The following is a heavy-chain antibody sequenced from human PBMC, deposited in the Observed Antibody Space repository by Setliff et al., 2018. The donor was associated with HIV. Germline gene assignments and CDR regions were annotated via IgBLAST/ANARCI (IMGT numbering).Heavy chain of an antibody. V-gene: IGHV1-18*04. Sequence: ASVKVSCKAFGYTFTGYYMHWVRQAPGQGLEWMGWISVKNGNTNYAQKFQGRVTMTTDTSTSTAYMELSSLRSEDTAVYYCAREEMSMWLPEYFFDFWGQGTLVTVSS. J-gene: IGHJ4*02. D-gene: IGHD5-12*01. CDR1: GYTFTGYY. CDR3: AREEMSMWLPEYFFDF. CDR2: ISVKNGNT.